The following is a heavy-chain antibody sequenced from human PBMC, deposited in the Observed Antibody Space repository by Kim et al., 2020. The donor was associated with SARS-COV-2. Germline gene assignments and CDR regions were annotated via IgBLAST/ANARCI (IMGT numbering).Heavy chain of an antibody. V-gene: IGHV3-30-3*01. D-gene: IGHD6-6*01. CDR1: GFTFSSYA. Sequence: GALRLSCAASGFTFSSYAMHWVRQAPGKGLEWVAVISYDGSNKYYADSVKGRFTISRDNSKNTLYLQMNSLRAEDTAVYYGCSSSSGNYYYGMDVWGQG. J-gene: IGHJ6*02. CDR2: ISYDGSNK. CDR3: CSSSSGNYYYGMDV.